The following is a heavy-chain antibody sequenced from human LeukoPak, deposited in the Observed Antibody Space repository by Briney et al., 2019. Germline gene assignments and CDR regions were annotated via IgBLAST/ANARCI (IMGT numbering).Heavy chain of an antibody. V-gene: IGHV3-15*01. Sequence: PGGSLRLSRAVTGLSFSDYWMTWVRQAPGKGLEWVGRIKSKTDGGTTDYAAPVKGRFTISRDDSKNTLYLQMNSLKTEDTAVYYCSTTYYYDSSEGYWGQGTLVTVSS. CDR1: GLSFSDYW. CDR2: IKSKTDGGTT. CDR3: STTYYYDSSEGY. D-gene: IGHD3-22*01. J-gene: IGHJ4*02.